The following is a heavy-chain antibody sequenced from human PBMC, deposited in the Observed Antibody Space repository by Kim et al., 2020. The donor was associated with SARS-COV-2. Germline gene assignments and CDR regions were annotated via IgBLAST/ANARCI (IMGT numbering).Heavy chain of an antibody. CDR3: AKDADDGYCSSTSCYLFDY. V-gene: IGHV3-30*18. CDR1: GFTFSSYG. CDR2: MSYDGSNK. D-gene: IGHD2-2*03. J-gene: IGHJ4*02. Sequence: GGSLRLSCAVSGFTFSSYGMHWVRHTPGKGLEWVAVMSYDGSNKYYADSVKGRFTISRDNSKNTLYVQMNSLRAEDTAVYYCAKDADDGYCSSTSCYLFDYWGQGTLVTVSS.